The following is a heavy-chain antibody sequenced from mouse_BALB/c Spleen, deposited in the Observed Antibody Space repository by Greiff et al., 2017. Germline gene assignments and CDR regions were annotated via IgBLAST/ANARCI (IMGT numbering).Heavy chain of an antibody. CDR3: ARRYDYAWFAY. J-gene: IGHJ3*01. D-gene: IGHD2-4*01. CDR1: GFTFSSYA. V-gene: IGHV5-6-5*01. CDR2: ISSGGST. Sequence: EVKLVESGGGLVKPGGSLKLSCAASGFTFSSYAMSWVRQTPEKRLEWVASISSGGSTYYPDSVKGRFTISRDNARNILYLQMSSLRSEDTAMYYCARRYDYAWFAYWGQGTLVTVSA.